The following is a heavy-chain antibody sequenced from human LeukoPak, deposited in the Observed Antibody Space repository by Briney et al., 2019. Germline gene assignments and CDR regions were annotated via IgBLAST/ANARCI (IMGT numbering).Heavy chain of an antibody. CDR3: ARDFPLERSHYYGMDV. Sequence: SETLSLTCTVSGGSISNTNYYWAWIRQPPGRGLEWIGSIYYTGTTFDNPSLKSRVTLSVDTSKNQFSLKLSSVTAADTAVYYCARDFPLERSHYYGMDVWGQGTTVTVSS. CDR2: IYYTGTT. CDR1: GGSISNTNYY. D-gene: IGHD1-1*01. J-gene: IGHJ6*02. V-gene: IGHV4-39*07.